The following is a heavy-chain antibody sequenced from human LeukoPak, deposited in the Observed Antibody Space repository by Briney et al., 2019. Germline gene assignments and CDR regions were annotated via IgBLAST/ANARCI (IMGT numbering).Heavy chain of an antibody. CDR3: VRNLDFWGDSEDY. Sequence: GGSLRLSCAASGFTFSSYWMHWVRQAPGKGLVWVSRINSDRSTSTYADSVKGRFTISRDNAKNTLYLQMNSLRAEDTAVYYCVRNLDFWGDSEDYWGQGTLVTVSS. V-gene: IGHV3-74*01. D-gene: IGHD3-3*01. CDR2: INSDRSTS. CDR1: GFTFSSYW. J-gene: IGHJ4*02.